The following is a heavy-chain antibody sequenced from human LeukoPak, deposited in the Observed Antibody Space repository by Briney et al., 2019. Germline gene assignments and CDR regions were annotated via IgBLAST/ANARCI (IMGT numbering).Heavy chain of an antibody. D-gene: IGHD3-10*01. Sequence: GGSLRLSCAASGFTFSSYAMSWVRQALGKGLEWVSAISGSGGSTYYADSVKGRFTISRDNSKNTLYLQMNSLRAEDAAVYYCAKYGSGSYYYFDYWGQGTLVTVSS. CDR2: ISGSGGST. V-gene: IGHV3-23*01. CDR1: GFTFSSYA. CDR3: AKYGSGSYYYFDY. J-gene: IGHJ4*02.